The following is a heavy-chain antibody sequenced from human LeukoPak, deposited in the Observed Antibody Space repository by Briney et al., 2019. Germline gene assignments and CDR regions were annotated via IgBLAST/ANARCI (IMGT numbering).Heavy chain of an antibody. Sequence: PSETLSLTXTVSGGSISSSGYYWGWIRQPPGKGLEWIASIYYSGSTYYNPSLKSRVTISVDTSKNQLSLKLSSLTAADTAVYYCARHEYSGSYYGLSWFDPWGREPWSPSPQ. CDR1: GGSISSSGYY. D-gene: IGHD1-26*01. V-gene: IGHV4-39*01. J-gene: IGHJ5*02. CDR3: ARHEYSGSYYGLSWFDP. CDR2: IYYSGST.